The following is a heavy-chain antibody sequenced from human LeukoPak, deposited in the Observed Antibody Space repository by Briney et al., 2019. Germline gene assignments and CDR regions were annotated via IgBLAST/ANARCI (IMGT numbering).Heavy chain of an antibody. CDR3: ARGRSSGWYDFDY. Sequence: SETLSLTCTVSGGSISSSSYYWGWIRQPPGKGLEWIGSIYYSGSTYYNPSLKSRVTISVDTSKNQFSLKLSSVTAADTAVYYCARGRSSGWYDFDYWGQGTLVTVSS. D-gene: IGHD6-19*01. CDR2: IYYSGST. V-gene: IGHV4-39*01. J-gene: IGHJ4*02. CDR1: GGSISSSSYY.